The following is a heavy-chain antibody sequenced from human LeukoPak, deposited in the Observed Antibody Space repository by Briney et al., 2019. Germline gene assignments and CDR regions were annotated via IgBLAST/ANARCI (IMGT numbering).Heavy chain of an antibody. V-gene: IGHV1-2*02. CDR1: GYSFNDYY. CDR3: ARDSSDVLTGYYHF. D-gene: IGHD3-9*01. Sequence: ASVKVSCKTSGYSFNDYYLHWVRQAPGQGLEWMGWINPNSGRADYAPKFQGRVTLTTDTSITTAYMELSSLISGDTALYYCARDSSDVLTGYYHFWGQGTLVTVSS. CDR2: INPNSGRA. J-gene: IGHJ4*02.